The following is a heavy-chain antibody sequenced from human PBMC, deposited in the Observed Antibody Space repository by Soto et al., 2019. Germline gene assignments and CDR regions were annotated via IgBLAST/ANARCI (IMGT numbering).Heavy chain of an antibody. CDR3: AKNSAPTIRVGYDY. CDR1: GFTFSTFA. Sequence: EVQLLESGGGLVQPGGSLTLSCAASGFTFSTFAVSWVRQAPGKGLEWVSAITGNSGSTYYADSVKGRFTTSRDNSKNTLYLQMNSLRAEDTAVYLCAKNSAPTIRVGYDYWGQGTLVTVSS. CDR2: ITGNSGST. D-gene: IGHD5-12*01. J-gene: IGHJ4*02. V-gene: IGHV3-23*01.